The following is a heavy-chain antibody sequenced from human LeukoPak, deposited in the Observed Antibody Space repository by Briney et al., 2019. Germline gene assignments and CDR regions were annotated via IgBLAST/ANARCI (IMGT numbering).Heavy chain of an antibody. CDR1: GFTFDDYA. CDR3: AKDLLPSTTWDAFDI. D-gene: IGHD4-17*01. Sequence: GRSLRLSCAASGFTFDDYAMHWVRQAPGKGLEWVSGISWNSGSIGYADSVKGRFTISRDNAKNSLYLQMNSLRAEDTALYYCAKDLLPSTTWDAFDIWGQGIMVTVSS. V-gene: IGHV3-9*01. J-gene: IGHJ3*02. CDR2: ISWNSGSI.